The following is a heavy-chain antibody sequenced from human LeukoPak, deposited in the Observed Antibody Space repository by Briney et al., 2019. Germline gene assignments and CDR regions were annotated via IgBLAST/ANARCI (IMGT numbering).Heavy chain of an antibody. Sequence: PGGSLRLSCAASGFTFSSYAMSWVRQAPGKGLAWVPGISGSGRSTHSADSVKGRFTISRDNSKNTLYLQMNSLRAEDTALYYCAKALDGHNGMDVWGQGTTVIVSS. CDR2: ISGSGRST. V-gene: IGHV3-23*01. CDR1: GFTFSSYA. CDR3: AKALDGHNGMDV. J-gene: IGHJ6*02. D-gene: IGHD4-17*01.